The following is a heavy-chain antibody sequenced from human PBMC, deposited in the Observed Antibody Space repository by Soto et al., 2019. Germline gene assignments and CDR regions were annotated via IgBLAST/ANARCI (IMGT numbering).Heavy chain of an antibody. D-gene: IGHD6-13*01. J-gene: IGHJ4*02. V-gene: IGHV3-30*03. Sequence: GWSLRLSCASSVFAFSRFGMHWVRQAPGKALEWVAFISSDKSDTYSADAVRGRFSISRDNSKNTPFLQMDGLRAEDTAVYYCATAGGPAANQFFFDYWGLGTLVT. CDR1: VFAFSRFG. CDR3: ATAGGPAANQFFFDY. CDR2: ISSDKSDT.